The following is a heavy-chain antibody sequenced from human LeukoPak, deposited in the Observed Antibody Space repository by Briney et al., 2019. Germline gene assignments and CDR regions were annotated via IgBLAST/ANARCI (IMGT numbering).Heavy chain of an antibody. CDR3: TTDILDYCDTSSCHKGNS. J-gene: IGHJ4*02. Sequence: EASVRVSCKVSGYNLTDLSMHWVRQAPGKGLEWMGGVEPEDGKAIYAQRFQGRVTMTEDTSTDTAYMELSSLRSEDTAVYYCTTDILDYCDTSSCHKGNSWGQGTLVTVSS. CDR2: VEPEDGKA. CDR1: GYNLTDLS. D-gene: IGHD2-2*02. V-gene: IGHV1-24*01.